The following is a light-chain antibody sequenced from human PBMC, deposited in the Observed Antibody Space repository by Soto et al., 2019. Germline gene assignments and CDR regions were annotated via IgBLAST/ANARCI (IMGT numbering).Light chain of an antibody. CDR3: QQYNNYLGT. V-gene: IGKV1-5*03. CDR2: KAS. Sequence: DIQMTQSPSTLSASVGDRVTITCRASQSVNSWLAWYQQKPGKAPKLLIYKASNLENGVPSRFSGSGSGTEFTLTISGLQPDDFASYYCQQYNNYLGTFGQGTKVEIK. J-gene: IGKJ1*01. CDR1: QSVNSW.